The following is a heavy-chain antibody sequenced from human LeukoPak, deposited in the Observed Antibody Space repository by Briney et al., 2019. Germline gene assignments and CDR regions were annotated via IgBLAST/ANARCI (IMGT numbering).Heavy chain of an antibody. CDR1: GYTFTGYF. CDR2: INPNSGTT. V-gene: IGHV1-2*02. J-gene: IGHJ4*02. Sequence: GASVKASDKASGYTFTGYFIHWVRQAPGQGLEWMGWINPNSGTTNYPQKFQGRVTMTRDTSINTAYMELFSLRPDDTAVYYCARESAIVAAGRPDRSFDYWGQGTLVTVSS. D-gene: IGHD6-13*01. CDR3: ARESAIVAAGRPDRSFDY.